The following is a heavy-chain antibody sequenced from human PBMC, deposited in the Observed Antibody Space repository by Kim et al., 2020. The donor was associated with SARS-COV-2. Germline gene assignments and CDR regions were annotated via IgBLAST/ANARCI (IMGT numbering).Heavy chain of an antibody. J-gene: IGHJ6*02. CDR3: ARDLPLHPGIAAAGRAPEPKVYYYYYGMDV. Sequence: SVKVSCKASGGTFSSYAISWVRQAPGQGLEWMGGIIPIFGTANYAQKFQGRVTITADESTSTAYMELSSLRSEDTAVYYCARDLPLHPGIAAAGRAPEPKVYYYYYGMDVWGQGTTVTVSS. CDR1: GGTFSSYA. V-gene: IGHV1-69*13. D-gene: IGHD6-13*01. CDR2: IIPIFGTA.